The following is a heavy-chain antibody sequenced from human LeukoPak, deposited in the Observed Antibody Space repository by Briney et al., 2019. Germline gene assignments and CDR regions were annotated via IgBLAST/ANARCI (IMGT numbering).Heavy chain of an antibody. Sequence: GGSLRLSCAASGFTFSNYALHWVRQAPGKGLEWVSAISGSGGSTYYADSVKGRFTISRDNSKNTLYLQMNSLRAEDTAVYYCAKTPRGFFDYWGQGTLVTVSS. CDR3: AKTPRGFFDY. CDR1: GFTFSNYA. V-gene: IGHV3-23*01. J-gene: IGHJ4*02. CDR2: ISGSGGST.